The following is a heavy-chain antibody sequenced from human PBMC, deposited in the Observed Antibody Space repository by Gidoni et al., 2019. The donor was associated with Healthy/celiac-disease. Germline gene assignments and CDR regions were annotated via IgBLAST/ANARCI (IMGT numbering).Heavy chain of an antibody. CDR2: ISGIGGST. CDR1: GFTFRSYA. Sequence: EVQLVESGGGLVQPGGSLRLSCAASGFTFRSYAMSWVRQAPGKGLEWVSAISGIGGSTYYADSVKGRFTISRDNSKNTLYLQMNSLRAEDTAVYYCAKDGGLEWELRDIGYWGQGTLVTVSS. V-gene: IGHV3-23*04. J-gene: IGHJ4*02. CDR3: AKDGGLEWELRDIGY. D-gene: IGHD1-26*01.